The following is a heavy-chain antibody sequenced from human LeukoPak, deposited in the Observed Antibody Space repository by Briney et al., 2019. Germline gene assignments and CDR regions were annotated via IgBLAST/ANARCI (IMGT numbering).Heavy chain of an antibody. V-gene: IGHV3-74*01. CDR3: TREAAAGIDY. Sequence: GGSLRLSCAASGLSFSSYWMHWVRQVPGKGLVWVSFIKSDERTTAYADSVKGRFSISRDNAKNSLYLQMNSLRAEDTAVYFCTREAAAGIDYWGQGTLVTVSS. D-gene: IGHD6-13*01. J-gene: IGHJ4*02. CDR1: GLSFSSYW. CDR2: IKSDERTT.